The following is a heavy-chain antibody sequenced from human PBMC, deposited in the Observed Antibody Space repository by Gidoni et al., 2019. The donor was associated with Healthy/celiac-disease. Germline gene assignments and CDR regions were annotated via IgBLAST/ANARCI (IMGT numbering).Heavy chain of an antibody. CDR3: ARDLRHLSSGYPYDAFDI. V-gene: IGHV1-69*06. CDR2: IIPIFGTA. Sequence: QVQLVQSGAEVKKPGSSVKVSCKASGGTFSSYAISWVRQAPGQGLEWMGGIIPIFGTANYAQKFQGRVTITADKSTSTAYMELSSLRSEDTAVYYCARDLRHLSSGYPYDAFDIWGQGTMVTVSS. J-gene: IGHJ3*02. D-gene: IGHD3-22*01. CDR1: GGTFSSYA.